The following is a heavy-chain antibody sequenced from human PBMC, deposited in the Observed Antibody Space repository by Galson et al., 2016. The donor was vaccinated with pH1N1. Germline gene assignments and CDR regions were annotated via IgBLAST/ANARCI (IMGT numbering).Heavy chain of an antibody. V-gene: IGHV5-51*01. CDR1: GYSFTRYW. CDR2: IFPGDSDT. J-gene: IGHJ4*02. D-gene: IGHD5-18*01. Sequence: QSGAEVKKPGESLKISCKGSGYSFTRYWIGWVRQMPEKGLEWMGIIFPGDSDTRYSPSFQGQVTISAAKSISTAYLQWSSLKASDTALYYCARHSGDEYRYGSERYFDYWGQGTLVTVSS. CDR3: ARHSGDEYRYGSERYFDY.